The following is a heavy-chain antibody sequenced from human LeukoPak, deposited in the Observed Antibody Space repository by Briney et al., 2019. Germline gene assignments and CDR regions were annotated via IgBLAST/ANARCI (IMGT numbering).Heavy chain of an antibody. J-gene: IGHJ4*02. CDR3: ATPYTSGWSLYFDN. D-gene: IGHD6-19*01. V-gene: IGHV3-30*03. Sequence: GGSLRLSCAASGFTFSSYGMHWVRQAPGKGLEWVAVISYDGSNKYYADSVKGRSTISRDNSKNTLYLQMNGLRAEETAMYYCATPYTSGWSLYFDNWGQGTLVTVSS. CDR1: GFTFSSYG. CDR2: ISYDGSNK.